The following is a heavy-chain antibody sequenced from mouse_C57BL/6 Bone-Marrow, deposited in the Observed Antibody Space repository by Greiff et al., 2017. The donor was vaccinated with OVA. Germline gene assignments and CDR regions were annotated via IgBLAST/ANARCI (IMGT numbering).Heavy chain of an antibody. V-gene: IGHV5-15*01. CDR3: AFYWAGY. D-gene: IGHD2-1*01. Sequence: EVKLMESGGGLVQPGGSLKLSCAASGFTFSDYGMAWVRQAPRKGPEWVAFISNLAYSIYYADTVTGRFTISRENAKNTLYLEMSSLRSEDTAMYYCAFYWAGYWGQGTSVTVSS. CDR2: ISNLAYSI. CDR1: GFTFSDYG. J-gene: IGHJ4*01.